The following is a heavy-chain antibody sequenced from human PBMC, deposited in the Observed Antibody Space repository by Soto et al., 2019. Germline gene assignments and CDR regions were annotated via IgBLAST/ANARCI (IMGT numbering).Heavy chain of an antibody. D-gene: IGHD2-2*03. CDR3: ANDGYCSPVGVPAGDWFDP. V-gene: IGHV3-23*01. J-gene: IGHJ5*02. CDR2: ISAGGGST. Sequence: GGSLRLSCAASGFTFSSYAMNWVRQAPGKGLEWVSGISAGGGSTFYADSVKGRFTISRDNSKNTVYLQMNSLRAEDTPVYYCANDGYCSPVGVPAGDWFDPWGQGTLVTVSS. CDR1: GFTFSSYA.